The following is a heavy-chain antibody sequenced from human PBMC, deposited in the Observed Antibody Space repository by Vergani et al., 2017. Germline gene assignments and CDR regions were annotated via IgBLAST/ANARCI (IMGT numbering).Heavy chain of an antibody. CDR1: GYTFTGYY. D-gene: IGHD2-2*02. CDR2: INPNSGGT. J-gene: IGHJ5*02. CDR3: ARDLSCSSTSCYIVGGFDP. V-gene: IGHV1-2*02. Sequence: VQLVESGAEVKKPGASVKVSCKASGYTFTGYYMHWVRQAPGQGLEWMGWINPNSGGTNYAQKFQGRVTMTRDTSISTAYMELSRLRSDDTAVYYCARDLSCSSTSCYIVGGFDPWGQGTLVTVSS.